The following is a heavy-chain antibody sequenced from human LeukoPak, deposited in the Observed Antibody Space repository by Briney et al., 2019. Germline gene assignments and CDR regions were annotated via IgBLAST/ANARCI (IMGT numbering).Heavy chain of an antibody. CDR2: IYYSGST. Sequence: SETLSLTCTVSGGSISSSSYYWGWVRQPPGKGVEWIGSIYYSGSTYYNPSLESRVTISVDTSKNQFSLKLSSVTAADTAVYYCARRVRPISDIGDNWFDPWGQGTLVTVSS. V-gene: IGHV4-39*01. D-gene: IGHD3-10*01. J-gene: IGHJ5*02. CDR1: GGSISSSSYY. CDR3: ARRVRPISDIGDNWFDP.